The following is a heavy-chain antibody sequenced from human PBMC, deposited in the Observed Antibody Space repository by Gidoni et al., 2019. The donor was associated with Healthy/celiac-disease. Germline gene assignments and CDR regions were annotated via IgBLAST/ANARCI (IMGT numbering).Heavy chain of an antibody. CDR3: ARELLGGSYRTDAFDI. J-gene: IGHJ3*02. CDR1: GFTVRSNY. Sequence: EVQLVESGGGLVQPGGSLRLSCAASGFTVRSNYMSWVRQAPGKGLEWVSVIYSGGSTYYADSVKGRFTISRHNSKNTLYLQMNSLRAEDTAVYYCARELLGGSYRTDAFDIWGQGTMVTVSS. V-gene: IGHV3-53*04. D-gene: IGHD3-16*02. CDR2: IYSGGST.